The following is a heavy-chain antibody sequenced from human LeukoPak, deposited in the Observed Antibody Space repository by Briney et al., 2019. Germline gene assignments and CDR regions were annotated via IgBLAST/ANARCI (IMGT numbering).Heavy chain of an antibody. Sequence: PGGSLRLSCAASGFTFSGFWMNWVRQAPGKGLEWVANIKQDGSEKYYVDSVKGRFTISRDNAKNSLYLQMNSLRAEDTAVYYCAIWGSSGYMDVWGKGTTVTVSS. CDR1: GFTFSGFW. J-gene: IGHJ6*03. D-gene: IGHD7-27*01. CDR2: IKQDGSEK. CDR3: AIWGSSGYMDV. V-gene: IGHV3-7*01.